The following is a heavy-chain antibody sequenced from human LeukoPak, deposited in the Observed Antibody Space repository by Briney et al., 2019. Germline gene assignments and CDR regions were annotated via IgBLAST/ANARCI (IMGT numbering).Heavy chain of an antibody. V-gene: IGHV3-23*01. CDR3: GKGDPPTYYDILTGQVY. J-gene: IGHJ4*02. Sequence: PGGSLRLSCAASGFTFSSYAMSWVRQAPGKGLEWVAGISAGGGSTYYADSVKGRFTISRDNSKNMLYLQLDSLRAEDTAVYYCGKGDPPTYYDILTGQVYWGQGTLVTVSS. CDR1: GFTFSSYA. D-gene: IGHD3-9*01. CDR2: ISAGGGST.